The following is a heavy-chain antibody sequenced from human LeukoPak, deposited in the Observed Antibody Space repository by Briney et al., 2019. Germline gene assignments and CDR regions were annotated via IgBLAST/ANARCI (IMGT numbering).Heavy chain of an antibody. J-gene: IGHJ4*02. CDR3: VVRKGIAVAGTNFDY. CDR2: IYYSGSS. CDR1: GGSISSTTSY. D-gene: IGHD6-19*01. Sequence: PSETLSLTCTVSGGSISSTTSYWGWVRQPPGKGLEYVGSIYYSGSSYHNPSLKSRVIISVDASTNRFSLRLSSVTAADTAVYYCVVRKGIAVAGTNFDYWGQGTLVTVSS. V-gene: IGHV4-39*01.